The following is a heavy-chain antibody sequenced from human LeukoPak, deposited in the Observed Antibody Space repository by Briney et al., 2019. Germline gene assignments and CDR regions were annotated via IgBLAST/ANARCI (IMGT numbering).Heavy chain of an antibody. V-gene: IGHV1-46*01. CDR1: GYTFTSYY. D-gene: IGHD2-2*01. CDR2: IDPSGGST. J-gene: IGHJ6*03. CDR3: ARMVYCSSISCSYYYYYMDV. Sequence: ASVKVSCKASGYTFTSYYMHWVRQAPGQGPEWMGIIDPSGGSTRYAQKFQGRVTMTRDTSTRTVYMELSSLRSEDTAVYYCARMVYCSSISCSYYYYYMDVWGKGTTVTVSS.